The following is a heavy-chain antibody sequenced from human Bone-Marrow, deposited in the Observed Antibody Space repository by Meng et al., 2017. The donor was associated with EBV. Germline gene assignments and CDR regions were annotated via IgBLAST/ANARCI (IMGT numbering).Heavy chain of an antibody. V-gene: IGHV1-8*01. J-gene: IGHJ4*02. CDR2: MNPNSGNT. CDR3: ARVLCGSCYSIDY. Sequence: QVQLVQSGSELKKPGASVKVACKASGYTFTSYDINWVRQATGQGLEWMGWMNPNSGNTGYAQKFQGRVTMTRNTSISTAYMELSSLRSEDTAVYYCARVLCGSCYSIDYWGQGTLVTVSS. D-gene: IGHD2-15*01. CDR1: GYTFTSYD.